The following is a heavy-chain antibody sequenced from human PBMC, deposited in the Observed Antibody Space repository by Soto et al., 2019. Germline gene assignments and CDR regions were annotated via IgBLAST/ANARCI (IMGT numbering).Heavy chain of an antibody. Sequence: GSLRLSCAASGFTFRTYAVHWVRQAPGKGLEWVAVISFDGSSKYYADSVKGRFTISRDNSKNTLYLQMNSLRTEDTAVYYCAKDESSSPLHFFDYWGQGTLVTVSS. CDR2: ISFDGSSK. CDR3: AKDESSSPLHFFDY. V-gene: IGHV3-30*18. J-gene: IGHJ4*02. D-gene: IGHD6-6*01. CDR1: GFTFRTYA.